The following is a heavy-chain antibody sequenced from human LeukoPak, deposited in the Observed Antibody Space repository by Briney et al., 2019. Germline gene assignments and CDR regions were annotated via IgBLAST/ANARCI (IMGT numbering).Heavy chain of an antibody. Sequence: PGGSLRLSCAASGFTFSSYGMHWVRQAPGKGLEWVAFIRYDGSNKYYADSVKGRFTISRDNSKNTLYLQMNSLRAEDTAVYYCAKARIAAAKNWFDPWGQGTLVTVSS. CDR1: GFTFSSYG. CDR2: IRYDGSNK. D-gene: IGHD6-13*01. V-gene: IGHV3-30*02. J-gene: IGHJ5*02. CDR3: AKARIAAAKNWFDP.